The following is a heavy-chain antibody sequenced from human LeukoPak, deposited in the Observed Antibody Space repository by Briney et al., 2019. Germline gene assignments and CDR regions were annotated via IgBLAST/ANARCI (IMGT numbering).Heavy chain of an antibody. CDR1: GLTFSSSW. V-gene: IGHV3-7*01. CDR3: ARDLAYSRLDY. CDR2: INPEGSEK. Sequence: GGSLRLSCAVSGLTFSSSWMDWARQAPGKGLEWVASINPEGSEKYSADSVKGRFTISRDNAKNSLYLQMDSLRVEDTAFYYCARDLAYSRLDYWGQGMLVTVSS. D-gene: IGHD5-18*01. J-gene: IGHJ4*02.